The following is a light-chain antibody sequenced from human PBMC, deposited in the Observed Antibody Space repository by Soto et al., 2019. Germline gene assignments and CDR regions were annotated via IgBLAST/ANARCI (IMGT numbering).Light chain of an antibody. CDR2: GAS. Sequence: EIVLTQSPGTLSLSPGERATLSCRASQSVSSSYLAWYQQKPGQAPRLLIYGASSRATGIPDRFSGSGSGTDFTLTISRLEPEDFAVYYCQQYGSSPNTTFGQGTKVEIK. J-gene: IGKJ1*01. V-gene: IGKV3-20*01. CDR1: QSVSSSY. CDR3: QQYGSSPNTT.